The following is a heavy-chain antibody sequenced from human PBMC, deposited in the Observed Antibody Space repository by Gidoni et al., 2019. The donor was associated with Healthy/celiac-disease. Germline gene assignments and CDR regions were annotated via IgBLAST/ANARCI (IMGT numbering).Heavy chain of an antibody. Sequence: QVQLQESGPGLVKPSQTLYLTCTVSGGSISSGDYYWSWIRQPPGKGLEWIGYIYYSGSTYYNPSLKSRVTISVDTSKNQFSLKLSSVTAADTAVYYCARDPRDSSSWYPGWFDPWGQGTLVTVSS. CDR2: IYYSGST. V-gene: IGHV4-30-4*01. CDR3: ARDPRDSSSWYPGWFDP. D-gene: IGHD6-13*01. J-gene: IGHJ5*02. CDR1: GGSISSGDYY.